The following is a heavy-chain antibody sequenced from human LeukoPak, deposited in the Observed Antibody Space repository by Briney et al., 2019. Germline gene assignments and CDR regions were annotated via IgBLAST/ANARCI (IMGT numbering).Heavy chain of an antibody. V-gene: IGHV1-69*04. Sequence: GASVKVSCKASGGTFSSYTISWVRQAPGQGLEWMGRIIPILGIANYAQKFQGRVTITADKSTSTAYMELSSLRSEDTAVYCCARDSSDYGDPQDAFDIWGQGTMVTVSS. CDR1: GGTFSSYT. CDR3: ARDSSDYGDPQDAFDI. J-gene: IGHJ3*02. D-gene: IGHD4-17*01. CDR2: IIPILGIA.